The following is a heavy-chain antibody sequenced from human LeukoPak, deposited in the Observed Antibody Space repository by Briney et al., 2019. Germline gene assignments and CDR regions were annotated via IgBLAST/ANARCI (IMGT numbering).Heavy chain of an antibody. V-gene: IGHV3-20*04. CDR1: GFTFDDYD. J-gene: IGHJ4*02. CDR2: INWNGGST. CDR3: AKGRAAAPFDY. D-gene: IGHD6-13*01. Sequence: GGSPRLSCAASGFTFDDYDMSWVRQAPGKGLEWVSNINWNGGSTAYADSVKGRFTISRDNAKNTLYLQMNSLRAEDTAVYYCAKGRAAAPFDYWGQGTLVTVSS.